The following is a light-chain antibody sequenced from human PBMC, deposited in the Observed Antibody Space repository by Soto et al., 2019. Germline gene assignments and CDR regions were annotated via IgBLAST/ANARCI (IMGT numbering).Light chain of an antibody. CDR2: GAS. J-gene: IGKJ1*01. Sequence: EIVMTQAPATLSVSPKERATLSCRASQSVSSNLAWYQQKPGQAPRLLIYGASTRATGIPARFSGSGSGTEFTLTISSLQSEDFAVYYCQQYETFGQGTKVDIK. V-gene: IGKV3-15*01. CDR3: QQYET. CDR1: QSVSSN.